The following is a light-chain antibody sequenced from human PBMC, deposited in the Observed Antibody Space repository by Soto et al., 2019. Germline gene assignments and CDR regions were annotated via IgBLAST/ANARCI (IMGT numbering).Light chain of an antibody. CDR1: SSNIGSNT. V-gene: IGLV1-44*01. CDR2: SNT. CDR3: AAWDDSLNGYV. Sequence: QPVLTQPPSASGTPGQRVTISCSGSSSNIGSNTVNWYQQLPGTAPTLLIYSNTQRPSGVPDRFSGSKSGTSASLAISGLQSEDEADYYCAAWDDSLNGYVFGTGTKVTVL. J-gene: IGLJ1*01.